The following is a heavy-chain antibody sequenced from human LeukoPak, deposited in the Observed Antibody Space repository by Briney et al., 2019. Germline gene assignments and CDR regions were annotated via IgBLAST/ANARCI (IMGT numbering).Heavy chain of an antibody. CDR1: GYTFTGYY. D-gene: IGHD3-10*01. V-gene: IGHV1-2*06. Sequence: ASVKVSCKASGYTFTGYYMHWVRQAPGQGLEWMGRINPNSGGTNYAQKFQGRVTMTRDTSISTAYMELSRLRSDDTAVYYCALITMVRGPLEIDYWGQGTLVTVSS. CDR2: INPNSGGT. CDR3: ALITMVRGPLEIDY. J-gene: IGHJ4*02.